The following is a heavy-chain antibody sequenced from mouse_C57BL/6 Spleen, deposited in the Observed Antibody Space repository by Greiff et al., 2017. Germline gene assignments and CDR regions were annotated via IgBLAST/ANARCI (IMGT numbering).Heavy chain of an antibody. Sequence: QVQLQQSGPELVKPGASVKISCKASGYSFTSYYIHWVKQRPGQGLEWIGWIYPGSGNTKYNEKFKGKATLTADTSSSTAYMQLSSLTSEDSAVYCCARSGTEGPWFAYWGQGTLVTVSA. V-gene: IGHV1-66*01. D-gene: IGHD3-3*01. J-gene: IGHJ3*01. CDR2: IYPGSGNT. CDR3: ARSGTEGPWFAY. CDR1: GYSFTSYY.